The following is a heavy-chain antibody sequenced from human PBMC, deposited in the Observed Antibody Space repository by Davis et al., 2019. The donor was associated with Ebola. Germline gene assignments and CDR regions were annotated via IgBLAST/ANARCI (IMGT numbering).Heavy chain of an antibody. CDR2: ISPYNSKT. V-gene: IGHV1-18*01. Sequence: ASVQVSCKASGYRFSIYGMSWVRQAPGQGLEWMGWISPYNSKTKSAEKFQGRVTMTTDTSTSTVYLEMRSLRSDDTAVYYCARDDSSSWNSAYDYGMDVWGQGTTVTVSS. CDR3: ARDDSSSWNSAYDYGMDV. CDR1: GYRFSIYG. J-gene: IGHJ6*02. D-gene: IGHD6-13*01.